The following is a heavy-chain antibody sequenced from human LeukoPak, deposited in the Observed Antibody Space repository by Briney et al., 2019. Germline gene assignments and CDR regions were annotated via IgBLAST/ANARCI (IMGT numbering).Heavy chain of an antibody. CDR1: GGTFSRYT. Sequence: SVKVSCKASGGTFSRYTLSWVRQSPGQGLEWMGGITPLFGTANYAQKFQGRVTITADESTSTAYMELSSLRSEDTAVYYCASYSGSYYVWFDSWGQGTLVTVSS. CDR2: ITPLFGTA. CDR3: ASYSGSYYVWFDS. J-gene: IGHJ5*01. V-gene: IGHV1-69*01. D-gene: IGHD1-26*01.